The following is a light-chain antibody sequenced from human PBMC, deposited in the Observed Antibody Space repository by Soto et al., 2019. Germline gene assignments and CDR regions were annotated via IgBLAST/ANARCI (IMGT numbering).Light chain of an antibody. CDR1: NSNIGTNT. V-gene: IGLV1-44*01. J-gene: IGLJ1*01. Sequence: QSLLTQPPSASATPGQRVTISCSGSNSNIGTNTVNWYQQLPGTAPRLLIYTNNQRPSGVPQRFSGSKTGTSASLAIGGLQSEDGADYYCAAWDDSLGAYVLGTGTKVTV. CDR2: TNN. CDR3: AAWDDSLGAYV.